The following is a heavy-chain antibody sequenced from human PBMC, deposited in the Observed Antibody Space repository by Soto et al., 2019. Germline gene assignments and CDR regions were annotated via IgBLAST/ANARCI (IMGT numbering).Heavy chain of an antibody. CDR2: IYSGGST. V-gene: IGHV3-53*01. J-gene: IGHJ5*02. Sequence: GGSLRLSCAASGFTVNRNYMSWVRQAPGKGLEWVSVIYSGGSTYYADSVKGRFTITRDNSNNTLYLQMNSLRAEDTSVYYCGRVGPEYGSSSNLFDLSSQGTLVIVSA. CDR3: GRVGPEYGSSSNLFDL. CDR1: GFTVNRNY. D-gene: IGHD6-6*01.